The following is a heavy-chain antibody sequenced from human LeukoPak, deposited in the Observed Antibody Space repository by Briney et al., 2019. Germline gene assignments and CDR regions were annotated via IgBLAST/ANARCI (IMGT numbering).Heavy chain of an antibody. J-gene: IGHJ5*02. Sequence: GASVKVSCKASGYTFTGYYMHWVRQAPGQGLEWMGWINPNSGGTNYAQKFQGRVTMTRDTSISTAYMELSRLRSDDTAVYYCARGSIAARLTQNNDWFDPWGQGTLVTVSS. CDR2: INPNSGGT. CDR1: GYTFTGYY. V-gene: IGHV1-2*02. D-gene: IGHD6-6*01. CDR3: ARGSIAARLTQNNDWFDP.